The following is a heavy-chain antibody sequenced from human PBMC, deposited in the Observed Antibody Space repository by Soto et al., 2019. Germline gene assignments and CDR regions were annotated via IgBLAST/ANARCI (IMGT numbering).Heavy chain of an antibody. CDR1: GFTFRSFT. Sequence: GGSLRLSCAASGFTFRSFTMNWVRQAPGKGLEWVSTISSNSAYIYYTDALSGRFTISRDNAKKSLHLQMNSLRAEDTAVYYCTRDASRDSSARGWFDPWGPGTLVTVSS. CDR2: ISSNSAYI. V-gene: IGHV3-21*01. CDR3: TRDASRDSSARGWFDP. J-gene: IGHJ5*02. D-gene: IGHD6-13*01.